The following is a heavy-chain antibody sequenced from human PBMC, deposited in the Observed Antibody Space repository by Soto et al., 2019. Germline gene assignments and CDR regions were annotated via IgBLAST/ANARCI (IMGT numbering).Heavy chain of an antibody. Sequence: GGSLRLSCAASGFTFSSYAMHWVRQAPGKGLEWVAVISYDGSNKYYADSVKGRFTISRDNSKNTLYLQMNSLRAEDTAVYYCARDKGSPNYYYGMDVWGQGTTVTVSS. CDR1: GFTFSSYA. CDR3: ARDKGSPNYYYGMDV. J-gene: IGHJ6*02. V-gene: IGHV3-30-3*01. CDR2: ISYDGSNK.